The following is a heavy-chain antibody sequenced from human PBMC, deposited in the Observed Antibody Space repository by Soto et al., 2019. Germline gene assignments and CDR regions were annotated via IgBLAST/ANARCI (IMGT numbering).Heavy chain of an antibody. D-gene: IGHD6-19*01. V-gene: IGHV4-39*01. CDR3: ARHINSGWQPYFDY. CDR1: GGSISSSSYY. CDR2: IYYSGST. J-gene: IGHJ4*02. Sequence: QLQLQESGPGLVKPSETLSLTCTVSGGSISSSSYYWGWIRQPPGKGLEWIGSIYYSGSTYYNPSLKTRVTLSVDTSKNQFSLKLSSVTAADTAVYYCARHINSGWQPYFDYWGQGTLVTVSS.